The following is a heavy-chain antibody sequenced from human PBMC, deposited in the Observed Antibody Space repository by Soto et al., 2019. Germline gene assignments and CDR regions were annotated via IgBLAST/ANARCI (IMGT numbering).Heavy chain of an antibody. V-gene: IGHV1-18*01. J-gene: IGHJ4*02. CDR1: GYTFTSYG. Sequence: QVQLVQSGAEVKKPGASVKVSCKASGYTFTSYGISWVRQAPGQGLEWMGWISAYNGNTNYAQKLQGRVTMTTDTSTSTAYMELRSLRSDDTAVDYCARDSRLSRGWGPMEYYFDYWGQGTLVTVSS. CDR2: ISAYNGNT. CDR3: ARDSRLSRGWGPMEYYFDY. D-gene: IGHD3-10*01.